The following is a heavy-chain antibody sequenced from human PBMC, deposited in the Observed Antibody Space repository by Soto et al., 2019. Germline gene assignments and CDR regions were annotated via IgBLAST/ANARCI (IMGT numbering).Heavy chain of an antibody. V-gene: IGHV3-30*18. D-gene: IGHD6-6*01. CDR2: ISYDGSNK. CDR1: GFTYINYG. J-gene: IGHJ6*02. Sequence: WGSLRLSCAASGFTYINYGMHWVRQAPGKGLEWVAVISYDGSNKYYADSVKGRFTISRDEPKNTLYLQMNSLRAEDTAVYYCAKDRQLESYYYYGMDVWGQGTTVTVSS. CDR3: AKDRQLESYYYYGMDV.